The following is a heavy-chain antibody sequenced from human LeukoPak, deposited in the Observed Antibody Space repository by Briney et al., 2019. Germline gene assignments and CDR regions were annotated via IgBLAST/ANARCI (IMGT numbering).Heavy chain of an antibody. J-gene: IGHJ4*02. CDR3: ARDLITMVRGVTENFDY. Sequence: GGSLRLSCGASGFTFSSYGMHWVRQAPGKGLEWVAVIWYDGSNKYYADSVKGRFTISRDNSKNTLYLQMNSLRAEDTAVYYCARDLITMVRGVTENFDYWGQGTLVTVSS. CDR2: IWYDGSNK. CDR1: GFTFSSYG. D-gene: IGHD3-10*01. V-gene: IGHV3-33*01.